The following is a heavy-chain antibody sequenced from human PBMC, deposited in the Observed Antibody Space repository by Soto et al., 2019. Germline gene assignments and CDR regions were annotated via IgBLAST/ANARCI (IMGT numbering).Heavy chain of an antibody. V-gene: IGHV3-23*01. CDR1: GFTFSSYA. J-gene: IGHJ4*02. D-gene: IGHD6-13*01. CDR3: AKENGYSSSWFEFDY. Sequence: EVQLLESGGGLVQPGGSLRLSCAASGFTFSSYAMSWLRQAPGMGLGWVSAISGSGGSTCYADSVKGRFPISRDNSKNTLYLQMNSLRAEYTAVYYCAKENGYSSSWFEFDYWGQGTLVTVSS. CDR2: ISGSGGST.